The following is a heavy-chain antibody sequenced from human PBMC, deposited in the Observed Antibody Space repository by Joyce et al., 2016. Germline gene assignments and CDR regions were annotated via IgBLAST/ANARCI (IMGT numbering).Heavy chain of an antibody. CDR3: ARAAVRGTLSPFFDY. J-gene: IGHJ4*02. CDR1: GYSFTSYW. CDR2: INPEDSDT. V-gene: IGHV5-51*01. D-gene: IGHD3-16*01. Sequence: EVQLVQSGGEVKKPGESLKISCKGVGYSFTSYWLGWGRQMPGKGLELMGNINPEDSDTRYSPSFQGQVTISVDRSIKTAHLRWGSLRASDTAIYYCARAAVRGTLSPFFDYWGQGSLVTVSS.